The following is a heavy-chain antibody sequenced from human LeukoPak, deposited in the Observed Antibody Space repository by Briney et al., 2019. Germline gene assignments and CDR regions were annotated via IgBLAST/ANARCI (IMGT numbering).Heavy chain of an antibody. CDR3: TRPRSGTPFDY. CDR1: GFTFSGSA. J-gene: IGHJ4*02. Sequence: GGSLRLSCAASGFTFSGSAMHWVRQASGKGLEWVGRIRSKANSYATAYAASVKGRFTISRDDSKNTAYLQMNSLETEDTAVYYCTRPRSGTPFDYWGQGTLVTVSS. D-gene: IGHD3-10*01. CDR2: IRSKANSYAT. V-gene: IGHV3-73*01.